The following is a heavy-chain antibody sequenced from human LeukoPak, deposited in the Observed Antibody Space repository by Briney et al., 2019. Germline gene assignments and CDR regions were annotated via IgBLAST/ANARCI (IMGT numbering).Heavy chain of an antibody. Sequence: DPGGSLRLSCAASGFTFSSYGMHWVRQAPGKGLEWVAFIRYDGSNKYYADSVKGRFTISRDNSKNTLYLQMNSLRAEDTAVYYCAKDVVRSPWLRWFDYWGQGTLVTVSS. CDR2: IRYDGSNK. CDR3: AKDVVRSPWLRWFDY. D-gene: IGHD4-23*01. J-gene: IGHJ4*02. CDR1: GFTFSSYG. V-gene: IGHV3-30*02.